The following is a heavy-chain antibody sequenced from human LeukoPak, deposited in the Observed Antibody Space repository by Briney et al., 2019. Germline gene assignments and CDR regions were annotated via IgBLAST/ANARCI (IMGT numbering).Heavy chain of an antibody. J-gene: IGHJ4*02. V-gene: IGHV3-30*03. CDR2: ISYDGSNK. D-gene: IGHD6-6*01. CDR3: ARSWGSSSVAGDVDY. CDR1: GFTFSSYG. Sequence: GRSLRLSCAASGFTFSSYGMHWVRQAPGKGLEWVAVISYDGSNKYYADSVKGRFTISRDNSKNTLYLQMNSLRAEDTAVYSCARSWGSSSVAGDVDYWGQGTLVTVSS.